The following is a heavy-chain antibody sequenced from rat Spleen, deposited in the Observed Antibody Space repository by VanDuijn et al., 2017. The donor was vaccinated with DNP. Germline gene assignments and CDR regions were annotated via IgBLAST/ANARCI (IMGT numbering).Heavy chain of an antibody. CDR1: GFTFSNYD. CDR3: ATRDTMMGRWYFDF. J-gene: IGHJ1*01. CDR2: ISPSGGST. V-gene: IGHV5-19*01. Sequence: EVQLVESGGGLVQPGRSLKLSCAASGFTFSNYDMAWVRQAPTKGLEWVASISPSGGSTYYRDSVKGRFTISRDNAKSTLYLQMDSLRSEDTATYYCATRDTMMGRWYFDFWGPGTMVTVSS. D-gene: IGHD1-12*02.